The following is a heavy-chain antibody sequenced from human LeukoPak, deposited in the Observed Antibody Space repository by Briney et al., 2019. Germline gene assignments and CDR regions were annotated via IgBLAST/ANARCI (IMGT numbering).Heavy chain of an antibody. CDR3: ASHYDTSGYHYFDF. V-gene: IGHV3-30-3*01. CDR1: GFTLSSYD. D-gene: IGHD3-22*01. Sequence: GGSLRLSCAVSGFTLSSYDLHWVRPVRGKGLEWLAVISYDGSYKYYADSVKGRFTISRDNSKNTLYLEMNSLRAEDTAVYYCASHYDTSGYHYFDFRGQGTLVTVSS. CDR2: ISYDGSYK. J-gene: IGHJ4*02.